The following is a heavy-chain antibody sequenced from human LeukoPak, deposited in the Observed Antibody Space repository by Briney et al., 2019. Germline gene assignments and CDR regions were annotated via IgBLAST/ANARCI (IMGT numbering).Heavy chain of an antibody. D-gene: IGHD3-10*01. V-gene: IGHV3-21*01. Sequence: GGSLRLSCETSGFSFSNYAMNWVRQIPGKGLEWGSSISSGSSHIYYAESMKGRFTMSRGNSKNSVTLEMTSLRVEDTAVYYCARSTHSWFGWFEFWGQGTLVTVAS. CDR1: GFSFSNYA. CDR2: ISSGSSHI. J-gene: IGHJ5*01. CDR3: ARSTHSWFGWFEF.